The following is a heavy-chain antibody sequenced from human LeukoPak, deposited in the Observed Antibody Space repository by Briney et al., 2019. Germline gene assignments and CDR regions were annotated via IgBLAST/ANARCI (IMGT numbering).Heavy chain of an antibody. V-gene: IGHV3-30*02. Sequence: GGSLRLSCAASGFTFSSYGMHWVRQAPGKGLEWVALIRYDGSNKYYADSVKGRFTIPRDNAKNSLYLQMNSLRAEDTAVYYCARGRRLLAAALTSFDYWGQGTLVTVSS. CDR1: GFTFSSYG. CDR2: IRYDGSNK. J-gene: IGHJ4*02. D-gene: IGHD6-13*01. CDR3: ARGRRLLAAALTSFDY.